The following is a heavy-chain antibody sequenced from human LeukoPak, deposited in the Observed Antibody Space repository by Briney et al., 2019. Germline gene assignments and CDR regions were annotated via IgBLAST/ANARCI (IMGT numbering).Heavy chain of an antibody. V-gene: IGHV1-46*01. CDR2: INPSGGST. D-gene: IGHD2-2*01. Sequence: ASVKVSCKASGYTFTSYYMHWVRQAPGQGLEWMGIINPSGGSTSYAQKFQGRVTMTRDTSTSTAYMELSSLRFEDTAVYYCARVGSSTSWSFGFDYWGQGTLVTVSS. J-gene: IGHJ4*02. CDR1: GYTFTSYY. CDR3: ARVGSSTSWSFGFDY.